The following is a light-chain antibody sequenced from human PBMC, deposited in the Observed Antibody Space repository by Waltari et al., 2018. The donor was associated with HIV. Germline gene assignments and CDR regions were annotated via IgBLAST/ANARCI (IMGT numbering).Light chain of an antibody. CDR3: CSYAGSYTFG. V-gene: IGLV2-11*01. CDR2: DVT. CDR1: SSDVGGYNY. J-gene: IGLJ3*02. Sequence: QSALTQPRSVSGSPGQSVTISCPGPSSDVGGYNYAPWYQQHPGKAPKLMIYDVTKRPSGVPDRFSGSKSGNTASLTISGLQAEDEADYYCCSYAGSYTFGFGGGTKLTVL.